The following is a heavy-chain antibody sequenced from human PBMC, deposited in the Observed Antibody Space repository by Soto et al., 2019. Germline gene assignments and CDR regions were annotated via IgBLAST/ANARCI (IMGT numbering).Heavy chain of an antibody. CDR1: GYSFTNYW. CDR2: IYPGDSDT. Sequence: ESLKISCKASGYSFTNYWIGWVRQMPGKGLEWVGIIYPGDSDTRYSPSFQGQVTISADKSISTSYLQWSSLKASDTAMYYCARQKDSSGYYPTLDYWGQGTLVTVSS. CDR3: ARQKDSSGYYPTLDY. V-gene: IGHV5-51*01. J-gene: IGHJ4*02. D-gene: IGHD3-22*01.